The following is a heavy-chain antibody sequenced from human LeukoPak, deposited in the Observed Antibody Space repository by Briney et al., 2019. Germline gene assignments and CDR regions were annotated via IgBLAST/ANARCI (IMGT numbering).Heavy chain of an antibody. CDR1: GFTVSSNY. CDR3: ARSSHNWFDP. Sequence: GGSLRLSCAASGFTVSSNYMSWVRQAPGKGLEWVAVISYDGSNKYYADSVKGRFTISRDNSKNTLYLQMNSLRAEGTAVYYCARSSHNWFDPWGQGTLVTVSS. CDR2: ISYDGSNK. V-gene: IGHV3-30*05. D-gene: IGHD2-15*01. J-gene: IGHJ5*02.